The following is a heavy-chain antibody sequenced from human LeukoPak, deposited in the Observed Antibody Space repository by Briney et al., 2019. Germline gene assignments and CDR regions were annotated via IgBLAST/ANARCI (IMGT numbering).Heavy chain of an antibody. J-gene: IGHJ6*02. CDR1: GCTFTSYG. Sequence: ASVKVSCKASGCTFTSYGISWVRQAPGQGLEWMGWISAYNGNTNYAQKLQGRVTMTTDTSTSTAYMELRSLRSDDTAVYYCARGSAMTTVTLPYYYYGMDVWGQGTTVTVSS. V-gene: IGHV1-18*01. D-gene: IGHD4-17*01. CDR3: ARGSAMTTVTLPYYYYGMDV. CDR2: ISAYNGNT.